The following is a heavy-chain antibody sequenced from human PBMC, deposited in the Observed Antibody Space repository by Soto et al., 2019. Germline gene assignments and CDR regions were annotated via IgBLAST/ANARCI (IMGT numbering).Heavy chain of an antibody. D-gene: IGHD4-17*01. CDR1: GGSISSGDYY. V-gene: IGHV4-30-4*01. CDR2: IYYCGST. CDR3: ALYGGNSVYFDY. Sequence: QVQLQESGPGLVKPSQTLSLTCTVSGGSISSGDYYWSWIRQPPGKGLAWIRYIYYCGSTYYNPSLNTRVTIPVDTSKNQFSLTLSSVIAADTDVYSCALYGGNSVYFDYWRQGTLVTVSS. J-gene: IGHJ4*02.